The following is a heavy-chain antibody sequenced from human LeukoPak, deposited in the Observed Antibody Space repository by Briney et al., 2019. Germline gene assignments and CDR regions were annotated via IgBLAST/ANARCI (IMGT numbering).Heavy chain of an antibody. D-gene: IGHD2-2*02. CDR2: ISSSSSYI. J-gene: IGHJ6*03. CDR1: GFTFSSYS. V-gene: IGHV3-21*01. CDR3: ARDGCSSTSCYIRHWYMDV. Sequence: GGSLRLSCAASGFTFSSYSMNWVRQAPGKGLEWVSSISSSSSYIYYADSVKGRFTISRDNAKNSLYLQMNSLRAEDTAVYYCARDGCSSTSCYIRHWYMDVWGKGTTVTVSS.